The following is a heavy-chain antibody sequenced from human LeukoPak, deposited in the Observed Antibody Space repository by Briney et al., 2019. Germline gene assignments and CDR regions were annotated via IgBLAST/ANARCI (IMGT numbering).Heavy chain of an antibody. CDR3: ARDLGYCSSTSCSGWFDP. Sequence: LETLSLTCTVSGGSISSSSYYWGWIRQPPGKGLEWIGSIYYSGSTYYNPSLKSRVTISVDTSKNQFSLKLSSVTAADTAVYYCARDLGYCSSTSCSGWFDPWGQGTLVTVSS. CDR1: GGSISSSSYY. V-gene: IGHV4-39*07. J-gene: IGHJ5*02. D-gene: IGHD2-2*03. CDR2: IYYSGST.